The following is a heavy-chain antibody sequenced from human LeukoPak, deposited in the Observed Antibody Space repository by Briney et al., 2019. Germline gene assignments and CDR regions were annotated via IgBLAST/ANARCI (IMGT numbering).Heavy chain of an antibody. CDR1: GGSISSSSYY. D-gene: IGHD2-2*01. CDR2: IYYSGST. CDR3: ARPPLPAATGRDAFDI. V-gene: IGHV4-39*01. J-gene: IGHJ3*02. Sequence: SETLSLTCTVSGGSISSSSYYWGWIRQPPGNGLEWIGSIYYSGSTYYNPSLKSRVTITVDTSKNQFSLKLSSVTAADTAVYYCARPPLPAATGRDAFDIWGQGTMVAVSS.